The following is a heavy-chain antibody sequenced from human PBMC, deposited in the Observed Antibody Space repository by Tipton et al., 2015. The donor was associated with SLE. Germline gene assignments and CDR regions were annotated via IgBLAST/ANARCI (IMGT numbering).Heavy chain of an antibody. D-gene: IGHD1-26*01. Sequence: TLSLTCNVSGDSVSNFHWSWIRQPPGKGPEWIGYINYRGNANYNPTLKTRVAISVDTSKNQFSLKLNSVTAADTAVYYCARGEWELYFDYWGQGTLVTVSS. J-gene: IGHJ4*02. CDR2: INYRGNA. CDR3: ARGEWELYFDY. V-gene: IGHV4-59*02. CDR1: GDSVSNFH.